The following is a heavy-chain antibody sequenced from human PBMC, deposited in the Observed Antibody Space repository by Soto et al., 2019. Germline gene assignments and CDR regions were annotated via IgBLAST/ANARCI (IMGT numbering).Heavy chain of an antibody. CDR2: TYYRSKWYN. D-gene: IGHD3-9*01. CDR1: GASVSSNSAA. J-gene: IGHJ3*02. CDR3: AREWSPRVRYFDGPKKNHAFDI. Sequence: SQTLSLTCAISGASVSSNSAAWNWIRQCPSRGLEWLGRTYYRSKWYNDYAVSVKSRITINPDTSKNQFSLQLNSVTPEDTAVYYCAREWSPRVRYFDGPKKNHAFDIWGQETRVTAS. V-gene: IGHV6-1*01.